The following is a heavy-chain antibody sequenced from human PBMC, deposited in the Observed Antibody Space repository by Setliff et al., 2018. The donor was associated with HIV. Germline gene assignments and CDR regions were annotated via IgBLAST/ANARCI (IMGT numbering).Heavy chain of an antibody. D-gene: IGHD4-4*01. CDR3: ARGTVNFDY. J-gene: IGHJ4*02. Sequence: SETLSLTCTVSGGSITGHYWSWIRQPPGKGLEWIGYMYYTGSTNYNPSLKSRVIISVDTSKNQFSLKLTSVTAADTAFYYCARGTVNFDYWGQGTLVTVSS. V-gene: IGHV4-59*11. CDR1: GGSITGHY. CDR2: MYYTGST.